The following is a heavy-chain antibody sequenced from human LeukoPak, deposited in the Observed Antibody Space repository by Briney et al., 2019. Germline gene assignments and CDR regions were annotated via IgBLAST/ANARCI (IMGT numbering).Heavy chain of an antibody. CDR2: ISSSSSYI. V-gene: IGHV3-21*01. CDR1: GFTFSSYS. CDR3: ARVLVTATSLTYDGFDM. J-gene: IGHJ3*02. D-gene: IGHD2-15*01. Sequence: GGSLRLSCAASGFTFSSYSMNWVRQAPGKGLEWVSSISSSSSYIYYADSVKGRFTISRDNAKSSLYLQMNSLRAEDTAVYYCARVLVTATSLTYDGFDMWGQGTMVTVSS.